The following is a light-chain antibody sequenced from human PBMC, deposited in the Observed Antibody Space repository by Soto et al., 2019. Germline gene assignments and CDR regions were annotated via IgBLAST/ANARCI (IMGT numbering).Light chain of an antibody. Sequence: QSVLTQPASVSDSPGQSITISCTGTSSDVGGSNFVSWYQQHPGKPPKLIIYDVANRPSGVSNRFSGSKSGSTAYLIISRLQTEDEADYYCVSSPSSTTYVFGTANKVTVX. CDR2: DVA. V-gene: IGLV2-14*03. CDR3: VSSPSSTTYV. CDR1: SSDVGGSNF. J-gene: IGLJ1*01.